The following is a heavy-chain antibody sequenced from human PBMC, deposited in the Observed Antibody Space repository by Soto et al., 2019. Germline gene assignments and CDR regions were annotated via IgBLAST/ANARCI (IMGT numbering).Heavy chain of an antibody. V-gene: IGHV3-33*01. CDR1: GFTFSSYG. D-gene: IGHD6-19*01. J-gene: IGHJ4*02. Sequence: WWSLRLSFAASGFTFSSYGMHWVRQAPGKGLEWVAVIWYDGSNKYYADSVKGRFTISRDNSKNTLYLQMNSLRAEDTAVYYCARDLYSSGPTSAFDYWGQGTLVTVSS. CDR2: IWYDGSNK. CDR3: ARDLYSSGPTSAFDY.